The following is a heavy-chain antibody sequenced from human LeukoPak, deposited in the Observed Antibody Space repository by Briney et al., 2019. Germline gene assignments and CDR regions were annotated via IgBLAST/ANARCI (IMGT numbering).Heavy chain of an antibody. CDR3: AKDGGDY. Sequence: HAGGSLRLSCAVSGFNFNSYWMNWVRQAPGKGLEWVAFIRYDGSNKYYADSVKGRFTISRDNSKNTLYLQMNSLRAADTAVYYCAKDGGDYWGQGTLVTVSS. CDR1: GFNFNSYW. CDR2: IRYDGSNK. D-gene: IGHD3-3*01. J-gene: IGHJ4*02. V-gene: IGHV3-30*02.